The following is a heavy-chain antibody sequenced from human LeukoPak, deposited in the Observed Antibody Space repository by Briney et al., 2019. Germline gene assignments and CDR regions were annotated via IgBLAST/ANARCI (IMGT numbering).Heavy chain of an antibody. J-gene: IGHJ6*03. D-gene: IGHD4-17*01. V-gene: IGHV3-11*04. CDR3: HGDYADFYYYYVDV. CDR1: GYTFSDYH. CDR2: ISTSGSTI. Sequence: GGSLRLSCAAPGYTFSDYHMSWIRQAPGKGLEWVSYISTSGSTIYYADSVKGRFTISRDNAKNSLYLQMNSLRAEDTAVYYCHGDYADFYYYYVDVWGKGTTVTVSS.